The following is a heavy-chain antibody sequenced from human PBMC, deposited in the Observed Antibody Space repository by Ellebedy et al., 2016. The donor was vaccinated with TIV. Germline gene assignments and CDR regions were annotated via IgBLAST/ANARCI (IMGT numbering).Heavy chain of an antibody. Sequence: PGGSLRLSCAASGFNFRSYWMAWVRQAPGKGLEWVAKIRQEGDEIYYVESVKGRFTISRDNAKNSLFLQMNSLGVEDTAVYYCARRASYGDYAVQSNPWFDPWGQGTLVTVSS. CDR3: ARRASYGDYAVQSNPWFDP. CDR2: IRQEGDEI. J-gene: IGHJ5*02. V-gene: IGHV3-7*01. D-gene: IGHD4-17*01. CDR1: GFNFRSYW.